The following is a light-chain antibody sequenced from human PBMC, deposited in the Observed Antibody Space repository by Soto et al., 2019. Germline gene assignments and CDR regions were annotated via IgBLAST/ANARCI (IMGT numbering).Light chain of an antibody. CDR3: QQLNNFVFT. CDR1: QGINSY. J-gene: IGKJ3*01. V-gene: IGKV1-9*01. Sequence: IQLTQSPSSLSASVGDRVTITCRASQGINSYLAWYQQKPGEAPKLLIYATSNLQSGVPSRFSGSGSGTDFTLTISSLQPEDFATYYCQQLNNFVFTCGPGTKVDIK. CDR2: ATS.